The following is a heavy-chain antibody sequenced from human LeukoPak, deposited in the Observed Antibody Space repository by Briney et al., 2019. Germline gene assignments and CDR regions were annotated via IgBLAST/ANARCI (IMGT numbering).Heavy chain of an antibody. CDR3: AGETIAAAGPDY. CDR2: IKQDGSEK. V-gene: IGHV3-7*01. J-gene: IGHJ4*02. D-gene: IGHD6-13*01. Sequence: PGGSLRLSCAASGFTFTSYWMSWVRQAPGKGLEWVANIKQDGSEKYYVDSVKGRFTISRDNAKSSLYLQMNSLRTEDTAVYYCAGETIAAAGPDYWGQGTLVTVSS. CDR1: GFTFTSYW.